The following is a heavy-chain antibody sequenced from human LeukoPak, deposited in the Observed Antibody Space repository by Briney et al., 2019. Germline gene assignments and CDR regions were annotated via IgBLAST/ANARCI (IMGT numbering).Heavy chain of an antibody. Sequence: GGSLRLSCAASGFTFSSYAMSWVRQAPGKGLEWVSPISGSGGSTYYADSVKGRFTISRDNSKNTLYLQMNSLRAEDTAEYYCAKVNGYCSTTRCFFDYWGQGTLVTVSS. CDR2: ISGSGGST. CDR1: GFTFSSYA. V-gene: IGHV3-23*01. D-gene: IGHD2-2*01. CDR3: AKVNGYCSTTRCFFDY. J-gene: IGHJ4*02.